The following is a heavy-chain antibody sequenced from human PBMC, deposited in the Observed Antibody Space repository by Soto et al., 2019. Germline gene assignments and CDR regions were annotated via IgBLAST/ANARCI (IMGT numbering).Heavy chain of an antibody. D-gene: IGHD3-10*01. CDR3: ARDSGITMVRGHFDY. J-gene: IGHJ4*02. CDR2: IYYSVST. V-gene: IGHV4-59*01. CDR1: GGSISSYY. Sequence: SETLSLTCTVSGGSISSYYWSWIRQPPGKGLEWIGYIYYSVSTNYNPSLKSRVTISVDTSKNQFSLKLSSVTAADTAVYYCARDSGITMVRGHFDYWGQGTLVTVSS.